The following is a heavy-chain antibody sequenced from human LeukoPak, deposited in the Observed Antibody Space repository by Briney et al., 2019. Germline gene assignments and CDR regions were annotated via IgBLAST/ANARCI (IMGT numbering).Heavy chain of an antibody. D-gene: IGHD1-1*01. Sequence: ASVKVSSTASGYTFTIYGISWVRQAPGQGLECMGWISAYNGNTNYAQKLQGRVTMTTDTSTSTAYMELRSLRSDDTAVYYCARGRRQLERQMYWFDPWGQGTLVTVSS. V-gene: IGHV1-18*01. CDR2: ISAYNGNT. J-gene: IGHJ5*02. CDR1: GYTFTIYG. CDR3: ARGRRQLERQMYWFDP.